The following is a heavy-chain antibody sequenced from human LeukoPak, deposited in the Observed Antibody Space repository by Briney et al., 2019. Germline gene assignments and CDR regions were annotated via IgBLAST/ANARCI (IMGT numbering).Heavy chain of an antibody. Sequence: PGGSLRLSCAASGFTFSSYAMSWVRQAPGKGLEWVSAISGSGGSTYYADSVKGRFTISRDNSKNTLYLQMNSLRAEDTAVYYCARPLNPTVPTVTTRPVAYWGQGTLVTVSS. CDR3: ARPLNPTVPTVTTRPVAY. V-gene: IGHV3-23*01. J-gene: IGHJ4*02. D-gene: IGHD4-17*01. CDR2: ISGSGGST. CDR1: GFTFSSYA.